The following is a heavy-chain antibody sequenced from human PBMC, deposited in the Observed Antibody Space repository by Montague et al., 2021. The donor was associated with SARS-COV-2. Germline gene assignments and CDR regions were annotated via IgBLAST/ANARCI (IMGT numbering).Heavy chain of an antibody. CDR3: ARVGGGTTRYFDN. V-gene: IGHV4-61*02. Sequence: TLSLTCTVYLHSISRGTQSQSWIPHPSTPVTDWIRSTYTTGGTKYNPSLNSRVTILVDTSKNQFSLNLRSVTAADTAVYYCARVGGGTTRYFDNWGQGTLVTVSS. CDR1: LHSISRGTQS. D-gene: IGHD1-1*01. J-gene: IGHJ4*02. CDR2: TYTTGGT.